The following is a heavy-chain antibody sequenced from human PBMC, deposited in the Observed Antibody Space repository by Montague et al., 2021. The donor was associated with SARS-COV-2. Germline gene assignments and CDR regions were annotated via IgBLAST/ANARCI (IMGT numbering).Heavy chain of an antibody. CDR3: ARSHYDILTGYYTVFDY. Sequence: PALVKPTQTLTLTCTFSGFSLSTSGMCVSWIRQPPGKALEWLALIDWDDDKYYSTSLKTRLTISKDTSKNQVVLTMTNMDPVDTATYYRARSHYDILTGYYTVFDYWGQGTLVTVSS. V-gene: IGHV2-70*01. CDR2: IDWDDDK. CDR1: GFSLSTSGMC. J-gene: IGHJ4*02. D-gene: IGHD3-9*01.